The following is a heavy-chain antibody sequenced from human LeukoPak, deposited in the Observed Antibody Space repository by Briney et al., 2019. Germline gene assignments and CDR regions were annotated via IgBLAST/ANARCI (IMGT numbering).Heavy chain of an antibody. V-gene: IGHV3-21*04. CDR3: AKDEGVKVRGVIPR. J-gene: IGHJ4*02. Sequence: GGSLRLSCAASGFTFSSYSMNWVRQAPGKGLEWVSSISSSSSYIYYADSVKGRFTISRDNAKNSLYLQMNSLRAEDTAVYYCAKDEGVKVRGVIPRWGQGTLVTVSS. CDR1: GFTFSSYS. CDR2: ISSSSSYI. D-gene: IGHD3-10*01.